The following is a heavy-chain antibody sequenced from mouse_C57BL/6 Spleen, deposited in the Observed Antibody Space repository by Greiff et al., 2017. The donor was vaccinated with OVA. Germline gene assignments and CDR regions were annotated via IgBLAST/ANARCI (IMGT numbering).Heavy chain of an antibody. D-gene: IGHD2-12*01. Sequence: VQLKESGEGLVKPGGSLKLSCAASGFTFSDYGLHWVRQAPEKGLEWVAYISSGSSTIYYADTVKGRFTISRDNAKNTLFLQMTSLRSEDTAMYYCARLYRYAMDYWGQGTSVTVSS. CDR2: ISSGSSTI. CDR1: GFTFSDYG. V-gene: IGHV5-17*01. J-gene: IGHJ4*01. CDR3: ARLYRYAMDY.